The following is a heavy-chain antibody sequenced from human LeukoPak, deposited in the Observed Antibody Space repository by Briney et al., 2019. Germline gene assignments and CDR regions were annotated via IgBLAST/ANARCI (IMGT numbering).Heavy chain of an antibody. V-gene: IGHV4-34*01. D-gene: IGHD1-14*01. CDR3: AGPNPSGLGVDY. CDR1: GGSFSGYY. CDR2: INHSGST. J-gene: IGHJ4*02. Sequence: SETLSLTCAVYGGSFSGYYWSWIRQPPGKGLEWIGEINHSGSTNYNPSLKSRVTISVDTSKNQFSLKLSSVTAADTAVYYCAGPNPSGLGVDYWGQGTLVTVSS.